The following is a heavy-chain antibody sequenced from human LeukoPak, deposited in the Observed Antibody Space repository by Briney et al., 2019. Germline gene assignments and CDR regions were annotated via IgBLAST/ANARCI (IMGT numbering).Heavy chain of an antibody. Sequence: GGSLRLSCAASGFTVSSNYMSWVRQAPGKGLEWVAVISYDGSNKYYADSVKGRITISRDNSKNTLYLQMSGLRTEDTAVYYCAKDETRDGYNLGAADYWGQGTLVTVSS. CDR1: GFTVSSNY. J-gene: IGHJ4*02. CDR2: ISYDGSNK. CDR3: AKDETRDGYNLGAADY. V-gene: IGHV3-30*18. D-gene: IGHD5-24*01.